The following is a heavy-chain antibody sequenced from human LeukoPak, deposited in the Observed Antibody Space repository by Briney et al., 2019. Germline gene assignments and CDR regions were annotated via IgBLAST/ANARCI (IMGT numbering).Heavy chain of an antibody. CDR1: EFSFSSYW. Sequence: PGGSLRLSCAGSEFSFSSYWMHWVRQAPGKGLVWVSRINSDGSTINYTDSVNGRFTISRDNAKSSLYLQMNSLRAEDTAVYYCARSNSGWSDYWGQGTLVTVSS. CDR3: ARSNSGWSDY. V-gene: IGHV3-74*01. CDR2: INSDGSTI. J-gene: IGHJ4*02. D-gene: IGHD6-19*01.